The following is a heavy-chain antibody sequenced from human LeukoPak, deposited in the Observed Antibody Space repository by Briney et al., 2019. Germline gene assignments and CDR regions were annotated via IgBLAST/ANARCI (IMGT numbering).Heavy chain of an antibody. CDR2: ISAYNGNT. V-gene: IGHV1-18*01. J-gene: IGHJ4*02. CDR1: GYTFTSYG. CDR3: ARDVPYSYYYGSGTRFDY. Sequence: ASVKVSCKASGYTFTSYGISWVRQAPGQGLEWMGWISAYNGNTNYAQKLQGRVTMTTDTSTSTAYMELRSLRSDDTAAYYCARDVPYSYYYGSGTRFDYWGQGTLVTVSS. D-gene: IGHD3-10*01.